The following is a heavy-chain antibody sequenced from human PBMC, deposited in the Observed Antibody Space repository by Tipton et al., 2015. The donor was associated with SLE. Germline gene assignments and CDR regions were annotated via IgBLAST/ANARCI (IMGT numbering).Heavy chain of an antibody. CDR2: RYISGTT. V-gene: IGHV4-4*08. CDR1: GASINSNY. CDR3: GGGNYFDYYMDV. D-gene: IGHD3-22*01. Sequence: TLSLTCTVSGASINSNYWTWIRQPPGTGLEWMGFRYISGTTKYNPSLQSRVTISVDTSKNQFSLKMTSVTAADTAVSYCGGGNYFDYYMDVWGKGTTVTVSS. J-gene: IGHJ6*03.